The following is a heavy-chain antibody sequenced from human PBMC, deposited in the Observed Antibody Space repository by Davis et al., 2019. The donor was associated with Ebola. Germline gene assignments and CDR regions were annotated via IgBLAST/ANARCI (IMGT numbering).Heavy chain of an antibody. CDR2: ISAYNGNT. D-gene: IGHD4-17*01. J-gene: IGHJ5*02. CDR3: ARDATTVTTIWFDP. CDR1: GYTFTSYG. V-gene: IGHV1-18*01. Sequence: ASVKVSCKASGYTFTSYGISWVRQAPGQGLEWMGWISAYNGNTNYAQKLQGRVTMTTDTSTSTAYMELRSLRSDDTALYYCARDATTVTTIWFDPWGQGTLVTVSS.